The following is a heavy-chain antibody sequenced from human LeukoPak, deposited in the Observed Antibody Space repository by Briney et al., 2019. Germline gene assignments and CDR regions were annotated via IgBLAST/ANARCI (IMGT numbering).Heavy chain of an antibody. CDR3: ARLIGPGFDATIFGFAQGWFDP. J-gene: IGHJ5*02. CDR1: GGTFSSYA. V-gene: IGHV1-69*05. Sequence: SVKVSCKASGGTFSSYAISWVRQAPGQGLEWMGGIIPIFGTANYAQKFQGRVTITTDESTSTAYMELSSLRSEGTAVYYCARLIGPGFDATIFGFAQGWFDPWGQGTLVTVSS. D-gene: IGHD3-3*01. CDR2: IIPIFGTA.